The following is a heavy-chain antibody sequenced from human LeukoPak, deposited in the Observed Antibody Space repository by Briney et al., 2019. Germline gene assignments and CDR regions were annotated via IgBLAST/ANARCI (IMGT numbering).Heavy chain of an antibody. V-gene: IGHV1-46*01. Sequence: ASVKVSCKASGYTFTSYYMHWVRQAPGQGLEWMGIINPSGGSTSYAQKFQGRVTMIRDTSTSTVYMELSSLRSEDTAVYYCARDVRARITMVQGVLRGAEYFQHWGQGTLVTVSS. D-gene: IGHD3-10*01. CDR1: GYTFTSYY. J-gene: IGHJ1*01. CDR2: INPSGGST. CDR3: ARDVRARITMVQGVLRGAEYFQH.